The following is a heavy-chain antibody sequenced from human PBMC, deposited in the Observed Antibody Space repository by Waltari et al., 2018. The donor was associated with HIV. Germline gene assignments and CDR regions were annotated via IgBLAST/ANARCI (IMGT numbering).Heavy chain of an antibody. V-gene: IGHV3-23*01. Sequence: EVQLLESGGGLVQPGGSLRLSCAASGFTFSNCAINWVRQAPGKGLEWVSAISGRGGSTHYADSVKGRFSISRDNSKNTLYLQMNSLRPEDTAIYYCAKGGRAVAGNWFDPWGQGTLVTVSS. CDR3: AKGGRAVAGNWFDP. D-gene: IGHD6-19*01. J-gene: IGHJ5*02. CDR2: ISGRGGST. CDR1: GFTFSNCA.